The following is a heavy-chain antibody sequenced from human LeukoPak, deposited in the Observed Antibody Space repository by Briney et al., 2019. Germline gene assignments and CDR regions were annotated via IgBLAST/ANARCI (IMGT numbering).Heavy chain of an antibody. CDR3: ARFRTTGGLGDY. Sequence: GGSLRLSCAASGFTFSSYSMNWVRQAPGKGLEWVSSISSSSSYIYYADSVKGRFTISRDNAKNSLYLQMNSLRAEDTAVYYCARFRTTGGLGDYWGQGTLVTVSP. V-gene: IGHV3-21*01. CDR2: ISSSSSYI. J-gene: IGHJ4*02. CDR1: GFTFSSYS. D-gene: IGHD4-17*01.